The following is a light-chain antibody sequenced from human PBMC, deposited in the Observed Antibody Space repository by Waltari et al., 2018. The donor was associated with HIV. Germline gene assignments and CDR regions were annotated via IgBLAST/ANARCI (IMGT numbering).Light chain of an antibody. CDR2: DVT. Sequence: QSALTQPASVSGSPGQSITISCTGTNSDVGGYNYVSWYQQHPGKAPKLMIYDVTKRPSGISNRFSGSKSGNTASLTISGLQAEDEVDYFCSSFANNNTPVLFGGGTKLTVL. V-gene: IGLV2-14*03. CDR1: NSDVGGYNY. J-gene: IGLJ2*01. CDR3: SSFANNNTPVL.